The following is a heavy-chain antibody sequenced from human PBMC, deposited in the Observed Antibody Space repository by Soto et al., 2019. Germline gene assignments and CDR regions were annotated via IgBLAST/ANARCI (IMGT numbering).Heavy chain of an antibody. Sequence: EVQLLESGGGLVQPGGSLRLSCAASGFTFNNYAMTWVRQAPGKGPEWVSGISVGGSSTYYADSVKGRFTVSRDNSKNTLFLQMKSLRVEDTAVYYCARGCSSTSCFYYYYYGMDVWGQGTTVTVSS. CDR1: GFTFNNYA. D-gene: IGHD2-2*01. J-gene: IGHJ6*02. V-gene: IGHV3-23*01. CDR2: ISVGGSST. CDR3: ARGCSSTSCFYYYYYGMDV.